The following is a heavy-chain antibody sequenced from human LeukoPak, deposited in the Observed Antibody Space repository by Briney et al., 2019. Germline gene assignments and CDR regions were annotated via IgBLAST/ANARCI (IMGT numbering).Heavy chain of an antibody. Sequence: GGSLRLSCAASGFTFSSYSMNWVRQAPGKGLEWVSYISSSSSTIYYADSVKGRFTISRDNAKKSLYLQMNSLRAEDTAVYYCARDLIEWELLGRAFDIWGQGTMVTVSS. CDR3: ARDLIEWELLGRAFDI. CDR1: GFTFSSYS. D-gene: IGHD1-26*01. J-gene: IGHJ3*02. CDR2: ISSSSSTI. V-gene: IGHV3-48*01.